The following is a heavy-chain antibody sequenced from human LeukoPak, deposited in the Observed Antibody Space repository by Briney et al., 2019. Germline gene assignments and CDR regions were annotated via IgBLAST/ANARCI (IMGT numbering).Heavy chain of an antibody. CDR3: ARVGSSSSGISWFDP. Sequence: MSSETLSLTCTVSGGSISSYYWSWIRQPPGKGLEWIGYIYYSGSTNYNPSLKSRVTISVDTSKNQFSLKLSSVTAADTAVYYCARVGSSSSGISWFDPWGQGTLVTVSS. CDR1: GGSISSYY. CDR2: IYYSGST. J-gene: IGHJ5*02. D-gene: IGHD6-6*01. V-gene: IGHV4-59*01.